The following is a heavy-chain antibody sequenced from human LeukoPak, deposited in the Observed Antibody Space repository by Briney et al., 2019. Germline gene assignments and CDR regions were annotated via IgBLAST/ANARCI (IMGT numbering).Heavy chain of an antibody. Sequence: SVKVSCKASGFTFTSSAVQWVRQARGQRLEWIGWIVVGSGNTNYAQKFQERVTITRDMSTSTAYMELSSLRSEDTAVYYCAAVYGATIRYFDYWGQGTLVTVSS. CDR1: GFTFTSSA. CDR2: IVVGSGNT. CDR3: AAVYGATIRYFDY. V-gene: IGHV1-58*01. J-gene: IGHJ4*02. D-gene: IGHD4-17*01.